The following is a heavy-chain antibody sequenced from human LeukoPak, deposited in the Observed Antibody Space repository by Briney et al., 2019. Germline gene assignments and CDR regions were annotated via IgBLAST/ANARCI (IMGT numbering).Heavy chain of an antibody. CDR2: IITIFGTA. CDR1: GGTFSSYA. D-gene: IGHD6-13*01. J-gene: IGHJ6*03. Sequence: SVKVSCKASGGTFSSYAISWVRQAPGQGLEWVGGIITIFGTANYAQKFQGGVTITTDESTSTAYMELSSLRSEDPAVYYCARDRRIAAAGTYRPDYYYYYMDVWGKGTTVTVSS. V-gene: IGHV1-69*05. CDR3: ARDRRIAAAGTYRPDYYYYYMDV.